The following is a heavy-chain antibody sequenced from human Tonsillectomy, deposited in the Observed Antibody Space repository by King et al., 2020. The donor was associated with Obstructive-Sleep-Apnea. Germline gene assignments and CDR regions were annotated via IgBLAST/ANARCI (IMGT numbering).Heavy chain of an antibody. CDR2: MRQDGGDK. Sequence: VQLVESGGGLVQPGGSLRLSCEASGFTFSSYWMSWGRQAPGKGREWVANMRQDGGDKYYVVFVRGRFTIARDNAKNSLYLQMNSLRAEDTAVYYCTRDYASTGAAGYYGIDYWGQGTLVTVSS. V-gene: IGHV3-7*01. J-gene: IGHJ4*02. D-gene: IGHD3-22*01. CDR1: GFTFSSYW. CDR3: TRDYASTGAAGYYGIDY.